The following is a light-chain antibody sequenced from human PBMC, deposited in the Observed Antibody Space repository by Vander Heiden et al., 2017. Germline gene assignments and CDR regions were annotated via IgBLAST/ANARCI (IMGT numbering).Light chain of an antibody. CDR3: QQRDSTLWT. CDR1: QSIRSY. V-gene: IGKV1-39*01. J-gene: IGKJ1*01. CDR2: AAS. Sequence: DIQMTQSPSSLSASVGDRVTITCRASQSIRSYLNWYQQKPGKAPKLLIYAASSLQSGVPSRFSGSGSGTDFTLTISRLQPEEFATYYCQQRDSTLWTFGQGTKVEIK.